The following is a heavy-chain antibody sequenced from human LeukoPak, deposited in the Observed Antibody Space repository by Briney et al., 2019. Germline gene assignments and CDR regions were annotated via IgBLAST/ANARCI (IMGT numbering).Heavy chain of an antibody. CDR3: ARGSSGSKSRYDMDV. Sequence: PGGSLRLSCAASGLTFSSYSMNWVRQAPGKGLEWVSFISSSSDYMYYADSVKGRFTVSRDNAESSLYLQMNSLRAEDTAVYYCARGSSGSKSRYDMDVWGQGTTVTVSS. CDR2: ISSSSDYM. D-gene: IGHD3-22*01. CDR1: GLTFSSYS. J-gene: IGHJ6*02. V-gene: IGHV3-21*01.